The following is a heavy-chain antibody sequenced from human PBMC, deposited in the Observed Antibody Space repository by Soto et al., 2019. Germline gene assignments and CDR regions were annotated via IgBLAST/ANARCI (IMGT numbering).Heavy chain of an antibody. CDR1: GFTFSSYA. D-gene: IGHD2-15*01. CDR2: ISYDGSNK. CDR3: ARQRCNVGSCYGMDV. V-gene: IGHV3-30-3*01. J-gene: IGHJ6*02. Sequence: QVQLVESGGGVVQPGRSLRLSCAASGFTFSSYAMHWVRQAPGKGLEWVAVISYDGSNKYYADSVKGRFTISRDNSKNRLYLQMNGLRAEDTAVYYGARQRCNVGSCYGMDVWGQGTTVTVAS.